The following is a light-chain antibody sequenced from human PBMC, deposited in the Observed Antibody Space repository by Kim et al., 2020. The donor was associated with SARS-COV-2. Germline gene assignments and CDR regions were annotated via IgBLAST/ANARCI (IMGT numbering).Light chain of an antibody. V-gene: IGLV2-8*01. J-gene: IGLJ1*01. CDR2: EIT. CDR1: STDFTTYNY. Sequence: PGQSVNISCSGTSTDFTTYNYVSWYQQHPGKAPKLIIYEITKRPSGVPDRFSGSKSGDTASLTVSGLQAEDEADYYCTSHANDNYVFGTGTKVTVL. CDR3: TSHANDNYV.